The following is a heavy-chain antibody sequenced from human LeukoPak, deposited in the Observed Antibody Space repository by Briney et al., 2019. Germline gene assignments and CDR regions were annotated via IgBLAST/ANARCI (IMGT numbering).Heavy chain of an antibody. J-gene: IGHJ5*02. D-gene: IGHD3-3*01. V-gene: IGHV4-59*08. CDR1: GGSISSYY. Sequence: PSETLSLTCTVSGGSISSYYWSWIRQPPGKGLEWIGYIYYSGSTNYNPSLKSRVTISVDTSKNQFSLKLSSVTAADTAVYYCARSRGDTYYDFWSGYSNWFDPWGQGTLVTVSS. CDR3: ARSRGDTYYDFWSGYSNWFDP. CDR2: IYYSGST.